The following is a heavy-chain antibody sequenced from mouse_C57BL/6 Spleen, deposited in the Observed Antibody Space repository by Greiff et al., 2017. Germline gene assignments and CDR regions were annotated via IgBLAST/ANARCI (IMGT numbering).Heavy chain of an antibody. CDR2: IDPSDSYT. CDR3: ASEDSSGPYAMDY. D-gene: IGHD3-2*02. CDR1: GYTFTSYW. J-gene: IGHJ4*01. Sequence: QVQLKQPGAELVRPGTSVKLSCKASGYTFTSYWMHWVKQRPGQGLEWIGVIDPSDSYTNYNQKFKGKATLTVDTSSSTAYMQLSSLTSEDSAVYYCASEDSSGPYAMDYWGQGTSVTVSS. V-gene: IGHV1-59*01.